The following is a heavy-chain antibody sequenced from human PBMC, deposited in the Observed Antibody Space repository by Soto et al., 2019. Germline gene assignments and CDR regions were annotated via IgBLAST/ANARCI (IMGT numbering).Heavy chain of an antibody. CDR1: GFTFSRYW. CDR3: ARGDTPMITGMDSFDI. D-gene: IGHD5-18*01. Sequence: GGSLRLSCAASGFTFSRYWMNGVRQAPGKGLEWVANIKQDGTEKNYVDSVKGRFTISRDNARKSLYLQMDSLRAEDTAVYFCARGDTPMITGMDSFDIWGQGTMVAVSS. J-gene: IGHJ3*02. CDR2: IKQDGTEK. V-gene: IGHV3-7*01.